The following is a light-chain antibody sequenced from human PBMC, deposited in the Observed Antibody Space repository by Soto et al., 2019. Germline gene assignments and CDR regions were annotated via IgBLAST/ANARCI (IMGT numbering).Light chain of an antibody. J-gene: IGKJ1*01. CDR3: QQYNTYSRT. Sequence: DIQMTQSPSSVGDRVTITCRASQSISNWLAWYQQRPGKAPKLLIYKASSLEGGVPSRFSGSGSGTEFTLTISSLQPDDFATYYCQQYNTYSRTFGQGPKVEIK. V-gene: IGKV1-5*03. CDR1: QSISNW. CDR2: KAS.